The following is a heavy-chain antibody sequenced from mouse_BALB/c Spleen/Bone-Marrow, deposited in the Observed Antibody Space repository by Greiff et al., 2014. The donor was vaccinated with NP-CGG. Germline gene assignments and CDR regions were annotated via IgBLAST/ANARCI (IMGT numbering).Heavy chain of an antibody. CDR1: GFAFSGYA. Sequence: VMLVESGGGLVKPGGSLKLSCAASGFAFSGYAISWVRQTPEKRLVWVAYFSSGGINTYYPDSVKGRFTISRDNAKNTLYLQMNSLKSEDTARYYCARQRGYAYAMDYWGQGTSVTVSS. V-gene: IGHV5-12-1*01. D-gene: IGHD2-2*01. CDR2: FSSGGINT. J-gene: IGHJ4*01. CDR3: ARQRGYAYAMDY.